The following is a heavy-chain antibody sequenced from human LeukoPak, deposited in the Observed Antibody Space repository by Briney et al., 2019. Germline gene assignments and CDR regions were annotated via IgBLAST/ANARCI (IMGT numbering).Heavy chain of an antibody. CDR2: IYSGGST. D-gene: IGHD3-9*01. V-gene: IGHV3-66*04. CDR1: GFTVSSNY. J-gene: IGHJ4*02. Sequence: GGSLRLSCAASGFTVSSNYMSWVRQAPGKGLEWVSVIYSGGSTYYADSVKGRFTISRDNSKNTLYLQMNSMRAEDTAVYYCARQVRYFDWLSEPFDYWGQGTLVTVSS. CDR3: ARQVRYFDWLSEPFDY.